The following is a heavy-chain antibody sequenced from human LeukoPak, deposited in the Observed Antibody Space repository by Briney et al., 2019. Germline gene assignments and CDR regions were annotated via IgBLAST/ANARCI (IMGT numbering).Heavy chain of an antibody. V-gene: IGHV4-34*01. CDR3: ASHYYDILTGYSYFDY. CDR2: SSPTGDIT. J-gene: IGHJ4*02. CDR1: GGSFSGNY. D-gene: IGHD3-9*01. Sequence: SETLSLTCAVYGGSFSGNYWTLIRQTPGRGLEWIGESSPTGDITGYNPSLRGRATISVDSSKKQFSLKLSSVTAADTAVYYCASHYYDILTGYSYFDYWGQGTLVTVSS.